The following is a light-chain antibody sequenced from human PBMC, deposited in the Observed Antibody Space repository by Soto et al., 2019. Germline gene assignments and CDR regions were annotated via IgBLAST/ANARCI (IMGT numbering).Light chain of an antibody. CDR3: SSYTRSSTLV. J-gene: IGLJ2*01. CDR1: SSDVGGYNY. CDR2: EVS. Sequence: QSALTQPASVSGSTGQSITISCTGTSSDVGGYNYVAWYQQHPGKATKLMIYEVSNRPSGVSNRFSGSKSGNTASLTISGLQAEDEADYYCSSYTRSSTLVFGGGTKLTVL. V-gene: IGLV2-14*01.